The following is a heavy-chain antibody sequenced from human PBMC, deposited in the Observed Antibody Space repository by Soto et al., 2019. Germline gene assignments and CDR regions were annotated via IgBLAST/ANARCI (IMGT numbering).Heavy chain of an antibody. D-gene: IGHD2-8*01. CDR3: ARIYCTNGVCYWNMLNIVSPPYFDY. CDR1: GFTFSSYA. V-gene: IGHV3-30-3*01. CDR2: ISYDGSNK. J-gene: IGHJ4*02. Sequence: PGGSLRLSCAASGFTFSSYAMHWVRQAPGKGLEWVAVISYDGSNKYYADSVKGRFTISRGNSKNTLYLQMNSLRAEDTAVYYCARIYCTNGVCYWNMLNIVSPPYFDYWGQGTLVTVS.